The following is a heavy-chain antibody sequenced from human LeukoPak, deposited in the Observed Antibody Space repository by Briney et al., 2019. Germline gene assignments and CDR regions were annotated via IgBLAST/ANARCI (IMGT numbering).Heavy chain of an antibody. Sequence: AGGSLRLSCAASGFTFSSYGMHWVRQAPGKGLEWVAVIWYDGSNKYYADSVKGRFTISRDNSKNTLYLQMNSLRAEDTAVYYCARDKVRYYYYYYGMDVWGQGTTVTVSS. CDR3: ARDKVRYYYYYYGMDV. J-gene: IGHJ6*02. CDR2: IWYDGSNK. CDR1: GFTFSSYG. D-gene: IGHD3-10*01. V-gene: IGHV3-33*01.